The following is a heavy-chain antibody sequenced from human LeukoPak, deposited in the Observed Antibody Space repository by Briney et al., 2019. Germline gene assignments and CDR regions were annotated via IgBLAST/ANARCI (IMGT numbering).Heavy chain of an antibody. CDR1: GFTFSSYG. CDR3: ARSCSGGSCYTDY. D-gene: IGHD2-15*01. Sequence: EGSLRLSCAASGFTFSSYGMHWVRQAAGKGLEWVAFIRLDGSSKSYADSVKGRFTISRDNSKNTLYLQMNSLRAEDTAVYYCARSCSGGSCYTDYWGQGTLVTVSS. CDR2: IRLDGSSK. J-gene: IGHJ4*02. V-gene: IGHV3-30*02.